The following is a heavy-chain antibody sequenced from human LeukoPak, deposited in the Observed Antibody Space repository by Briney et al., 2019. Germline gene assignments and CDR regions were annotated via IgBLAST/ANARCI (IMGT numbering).Heavy chain of an antibody. CDR2: IYYTGST. Sequence: SETLSLTCTVSGGSISSYYWSWIRQPPGKGLEWIGYIYYTGSTNYNPSLKSRVTISVDTSKNQFSLKLSSATAADTAVYYCARAFSSGWYPYSIGGLWFDYWGQGTLVTVSS. CDR3: ARAFSSGWYPYSIGGLWFDY. V-gene: IGHV4-59*01. CDR1: GGSISSYY. D-gene: IGHD6-19*01. J-gene: IGHJ4*02.